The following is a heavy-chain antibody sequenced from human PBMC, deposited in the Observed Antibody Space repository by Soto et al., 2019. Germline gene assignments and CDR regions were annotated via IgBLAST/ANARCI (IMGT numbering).Heavy chain of an antibody. CDR1: GGSISSGGHY. CDR3: ARGGYSYGNFDY. J-gene: IGHJ4*02. V-gene: IGHV4-31*11. D-gene: IGHD5-18*01. CDR2: VYDSGGM. Sequence: PSETLSLTCAVSGGSISSGGHYWSWIRQHPGKGLEWIGYVYDSGGMHYKPSLKSRVTMSVDTSKNQFSLELRSVTAADTAVYYCARGGYSYGNFDYWGQGTLVTVSS.